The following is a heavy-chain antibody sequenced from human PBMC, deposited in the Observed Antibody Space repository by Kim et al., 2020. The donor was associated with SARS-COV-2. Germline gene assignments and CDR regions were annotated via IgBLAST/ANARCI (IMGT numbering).Heavy chain of an antibody. J-gene: IGHJ4*02. Sequence: SETLSLTCVVSGDSITSTNWWTWVRQPPGRGLEWIGEVYHSGSTNYNPSLKNRVTISVDKPNNHFPLQLTSVTAADTAVYYCARDPRQVRTFSYFDHWGQGALVTVSS. CDR1: GDSITSTNW. V-gene: IGHV4-4*02. CDR3: ARDPRQVRTFSYFDH. D-gene: IGHD1-7*01. CDR2: VYHSGST.